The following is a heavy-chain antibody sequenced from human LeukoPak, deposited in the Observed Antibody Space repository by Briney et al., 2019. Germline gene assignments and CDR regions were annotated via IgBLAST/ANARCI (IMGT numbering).Heavy chain of an antibody. CDR2: IYYSGST. Sequence: SETLSLTCTVSGGSISSYYWSWIRQPPGKGLEWIGYIYYSGSTNYNPSLKSRVTISVDTSKNQFSLKLSSVTAADTAVYYCARDPAWFGELVGAFDIWGQGTMVTASS. CDR1: GGSISSYY. V-gene: IGHV4-59*01. D-gene: IGHD3-10*01. J-gene: IGHJ3*02. CDR3: ARDPAWFGELVGAFDI.